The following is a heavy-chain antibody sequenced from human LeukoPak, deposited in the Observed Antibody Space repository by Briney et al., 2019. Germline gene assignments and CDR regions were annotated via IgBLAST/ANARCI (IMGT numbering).Heavy chain of an antibody. CDR3: ARDTSAAGHDAFDI. Sequence: GGSLRLSCAASGFTFSSYSMNWVRQAPGKGLEWVSSISSSSGYIYYADSVKGRFTISRDNAKNSLYLQMNSLRAEDTAVYYCARDTSAAGHDAFDIWGQGTMVTVSS. J-gene: IGHJ3*02. CDR1: GFTFSSYS. CDR2: ISSSSGYI. V-gene: IGHV3-21*01. D-gene: IGHD6-13*01.